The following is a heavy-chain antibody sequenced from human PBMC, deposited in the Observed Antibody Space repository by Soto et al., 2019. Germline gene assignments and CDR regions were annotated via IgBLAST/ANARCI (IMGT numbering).Heavy chain of an antibody. CDR1: GGPFSSYS. D-gene: IGHD1-26*01. CDR2: IIPIFGTA. Sequence: QVQLVQSGAEVKKPGSSVQVSCTASGGPFSSYSINWVRQAPGQGLEWMGAIIPIFGTANYAQKFQGRVTMTADESTSTAYMELSSLRSEDTAVYYCARDGGRHSGGIDYWGQGTLVTVSS. V-gene: IGHV1-69*01. J-gene: IGHJ4*02. CDR3: ARDGGRHSGGIDY.